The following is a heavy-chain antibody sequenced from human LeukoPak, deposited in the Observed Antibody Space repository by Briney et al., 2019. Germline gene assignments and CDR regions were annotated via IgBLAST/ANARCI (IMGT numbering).Heavy chain of an antibody. Sequence: ASVKVSCKASGYTFTGYYMHWVRQAPGQGLEWMGWINPNSGGTNYAQKFQGRVTMTRDTSISTAYMELSGLRSDDTAVYYCARTWFGELLVVDYWGQGTLVTVSS. D-gene: IGHD3-10*01. CDR1: GYTFTGYY. V-gene: IGHV1-2*02. CDR3: ARTWFGELLVVDY. J-gene: IGHJ4*02. CDR2: INPNSGGT.